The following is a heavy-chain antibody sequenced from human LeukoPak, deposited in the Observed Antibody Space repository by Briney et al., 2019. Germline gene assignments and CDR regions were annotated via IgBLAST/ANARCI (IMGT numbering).Heavy chain of an antibody. D-gene: IGHD4-11*01. J-gene: IGHJ5*02. CDR1: GGTFSRYA. V-gene: IGHV1-69*05. Sequence: GASVKVSCKASGGTFSRYAISWVRQAPGQGLEWVGGSIPIFGTANYAQKSQGRVTITTDESTSTAYMELSSLRSEDTAVYYCARDHARGSRATTVFWSNWFDPWGQGTLVTVSS. CDR2: SIPIFGTA. CDR3: ARDHARGSRATTVFWSNWFDP.